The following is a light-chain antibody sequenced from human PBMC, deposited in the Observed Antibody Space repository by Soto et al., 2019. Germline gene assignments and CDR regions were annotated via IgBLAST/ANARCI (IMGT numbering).Light chain of an antibody. CDR2: DAP. V-gene: IGKV1-5*01. CDR3: QQYNSYQIT. J-gene: IGKJ5*01. CDR1: QGISSW. Sequence: IRMTQSPSSLSASPGDRVTITCRASQGISSWLAWYQQKPGKAPKLLIYDAPSLESGVPSRFSGSGSGTEFTLTISSLQPDDFATYYCQQYNSYQITFGQGTRLEIK.